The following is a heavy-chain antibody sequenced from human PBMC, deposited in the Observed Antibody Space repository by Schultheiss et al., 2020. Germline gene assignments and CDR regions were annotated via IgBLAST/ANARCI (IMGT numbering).Heavy chain of an antibody. Sequence: GGSLRLSCEGSGFTFSDYYMTWIRQAPGKGLEWVSYISSSSNPYTTYADSVKGRFTISRDNAKNSLYLQMNGLRAEDTALYYCARGSYDSSGPDYWGQGTLVTVSS. CDR3: ARGSYDSSGPDY. D-gene: IGHD3-22*01. CDR1: GFTFSDYY. J-gene: IGHJ4*02. CDR2: ISSSSNP. V-gene: IGHV3-11*06.